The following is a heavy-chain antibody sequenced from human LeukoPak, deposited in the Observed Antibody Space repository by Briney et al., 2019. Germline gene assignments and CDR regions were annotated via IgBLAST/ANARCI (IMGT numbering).Heavy chain of an antibody. J-gene: IGHJ4*02. CDR2: TYYRSKWYN. V-gene: IGHV6-1*01. CDR1: GDSVSSNSAA. D-gene: IGHD3-10*01. Sequence: SQTLSLTCAISGDSVSSNSAAWNWIRQSPSRGLEWLGRTYYRSKWYNDYAVSVKSRITINPDTSKNQFSLQLNSVTPEDTAVYYCARTLLWFGELLTPTTFDYWGQGTLVTVSS. CDR3: ARTLLWFGELLTPTTFDY.